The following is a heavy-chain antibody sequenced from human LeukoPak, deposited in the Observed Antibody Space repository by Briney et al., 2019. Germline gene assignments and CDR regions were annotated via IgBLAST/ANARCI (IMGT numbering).Heavy chain of an antibody. Sequence: PSETLSLTCTVSGGSISSSSYYWGWIRQPPGKGLEWIGSIYYSGSTYYNPSLKSRVTISVDTSKNQFSLKLSSVTAADTAVYYCARGVPYRGADYWGQGTLVTVSS. V-gene: IGHV4-39*07. CDR3: ARGVPYRGADY. CDR2: IYYSGST. D-gene: IGHD3-10*01. CDR1: GGSISSSSYY. J-gene: IGHJ4*02.